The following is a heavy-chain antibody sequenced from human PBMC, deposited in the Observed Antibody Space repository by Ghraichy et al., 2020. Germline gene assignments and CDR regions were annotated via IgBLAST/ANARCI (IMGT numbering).Heavy chain of an antibody. CDR2: ISTSGTT. CDR3: ARVSGGSDDFFDY. J-gene: IGHJ4*02. CDR1: GTSITSYY. V-gene: IGHV4-4*07. Sequence: SETLSLTCAVSGTSITSYYWSWIRQPAGKGLEWIGRISTSGTTNYNPSLKSRVTMSVGTSKDQFSLKLNSVSAADTAVYYCARVSGGSDDFFDYWGQGTLVTVSS. D-gene: IGHD2-15*01.